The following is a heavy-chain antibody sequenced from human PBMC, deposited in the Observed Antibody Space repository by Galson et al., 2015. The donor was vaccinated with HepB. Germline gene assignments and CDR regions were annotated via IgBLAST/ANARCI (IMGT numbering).Heavy chain of an antibody. J-gene: IGHJ5*02. CDR1: GNSFIDYY. V-gene: IGHV1-69-2*01. CDR3: ATDVGGSTEFDP. CDR2: VDPQDGET. D-gene: IGHD4-23*01. Sequence: VKVSCKVSGNSFIDYYIHWVQQTPGKGLEWMGFVDPQDGETLYAEKFQGRVTITADTSTDTAHMELSRLRDEDTAVYYCATDVGGSTEFDPWGQGTLVTVSS.